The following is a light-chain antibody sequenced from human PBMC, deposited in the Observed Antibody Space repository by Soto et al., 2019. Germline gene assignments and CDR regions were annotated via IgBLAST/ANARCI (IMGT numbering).Light chain of an antibody. CDR3: QQYFEWPPMT. CDR1: ETVATN. Sequence: VMTQSPATLSVSPGETATLSCWASETVATNLAWYQQKPGQAPRLLISGASTRAAGISDRFRGSGSGTEFTLTISSLRSEDSAIYYCQQYFEWPPMTFGQGTKVEI. J-gene: IGKJ1*01. CDR2: GAS. V-gene: IGKV3-15*01.